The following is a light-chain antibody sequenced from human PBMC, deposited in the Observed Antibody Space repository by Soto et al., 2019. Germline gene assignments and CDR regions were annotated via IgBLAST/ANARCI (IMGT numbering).Light chain of an antibody. CDR1: QSIHTN. V-gene: IGKV3-15*01. CDR3: PQDNTSPRT. J-gene: IGKJ1*01. CDR2: GAS. Sequence: EKVMTQSEATLSVSPGERATLSCRASQSIHTNLAWYQQKPGQPPRLLIYGASTRVNGIPTRFSSSGSGTEITLPTSQQQSEDFVVYFCPQDNTSPRTFGQGTKVEIK.